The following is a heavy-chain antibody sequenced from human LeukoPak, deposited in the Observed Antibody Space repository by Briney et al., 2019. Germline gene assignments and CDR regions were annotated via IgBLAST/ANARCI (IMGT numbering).Heavy chain of an antibody. CDR2: ISSSSSYT. D-gene: IGHD3/OR15-3a*01. V-gene: IGHV3-11*06. Sequence: GGSLRLFCAASGFTFSDYHMSWIRQAPGKGLEGVSYISSSSSYTNYADSVKGRFTISRDNAKNSLYLQMNSLRAEDTAVYYCARAGTGYFTVGGNFDYWGQGTLVTVSS. J-gene: IGHJ4*02. CDR1: GFTFSDYH. CDR3: ARAGTGYFTVGGNFDY.